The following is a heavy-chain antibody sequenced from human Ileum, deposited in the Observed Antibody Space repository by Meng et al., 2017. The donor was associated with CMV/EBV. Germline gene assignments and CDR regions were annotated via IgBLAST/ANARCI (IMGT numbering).Heavy chain of an antibody. D-gene: IGHD3-10*01. CDR2: IHPPGTT. Sequence: SKTLSLTGTVTVGTPTRYFWPWLRPPSEKCLEWIGRIHPPGTTDHTPSLTSRVSMSLDKSKNQFSLKLTSVTASDTAVYYCARAAARGVPVDLWGQGTLVTVSS. J-gene: IGHJ5*02. V-gene: IGHV4-4*07. CDR1: VGTPTRYF. CDR3: ARAAARGVPVDL.